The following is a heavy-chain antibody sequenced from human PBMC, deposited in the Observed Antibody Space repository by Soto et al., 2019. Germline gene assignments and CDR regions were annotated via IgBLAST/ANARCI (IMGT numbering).Heavy chain of an antibody. J-gene: IGHJ3*02. V-gene: IGHV4-30-2*01. CDR2: VYHSGSA. Sequence: QLQLQESGSGLVKPSQTLSLTCAVSGGSVSSGGYSWSWIRQPPGKGLEWIGFVYHSGSAYYNPSLRSRVTISVDRSKNQFSLRLSSVTAADTAVYYCASIPDALDIWRHGTMVTVSS. D-gene: IGHD2-2*02. CDR1: GGSVSSGGYS. CDR3: ASIPDALDI.